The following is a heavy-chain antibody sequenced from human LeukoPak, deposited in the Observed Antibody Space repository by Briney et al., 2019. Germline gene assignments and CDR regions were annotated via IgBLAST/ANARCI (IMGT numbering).Heavy chain of an antibody. V-gene: IGHV3-23*01. CDR1: GFTFSSYA. Sequence: PGGSLRLSCAASGFTFSSYAMSWVRQAPGKGLEWVSAISGSGGSTYYADSVKGRFTISRDNSKNTLYLQMNSLRAEDTAVYYCAKSGSDYYDSSGIYFDYWGQGTLVTVSS. CDR3: AKSGSDYYDSSGIYFDY. D-gene: IGHD3-22*01. CDR2: ISGSGGST. J-gene: IGHJ4*02.